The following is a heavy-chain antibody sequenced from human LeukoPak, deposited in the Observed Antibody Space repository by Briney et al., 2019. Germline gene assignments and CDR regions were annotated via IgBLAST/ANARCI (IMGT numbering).Heavy chain of an antibody. CDR3: ARGLPIAAADNDY. Sequence: SETLSLTCTVSGGSLSSSSYYWGWIRQPPGKGLEWIGSIYYSGSTYYSPSLKSRVTISVDTSKNQFSLKLSSVTAVDTAVYYCARGLPIAAADNDYWGQGTLVTVSS. CDR2: IYYSGST. D-gene: IGHD6-13*01. V-gene: IGHV4-39*07. CDR1: GGSLSSSSYY. J-gene: IGHJ4*02.